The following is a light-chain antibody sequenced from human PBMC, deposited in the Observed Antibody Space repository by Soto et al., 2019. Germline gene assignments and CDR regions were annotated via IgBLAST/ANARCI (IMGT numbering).Light chain of an antibody. J-gene: IGKJ2*01. Sequence: EIVLTQSPGTLSLSPGERATLSCRASQSVSSTYLAWYQQNPGQAPRLLIYGSSSTATGIPDMFSGSGSWAYFTLTISRLEPEDGAEYFWQQYGSSSYTFGQGTKLEIK. CDR1: QSVSSTY. V-gene: IGKV3-20*01. CDR3: QQYGSSSYT. CDR2: GSS.